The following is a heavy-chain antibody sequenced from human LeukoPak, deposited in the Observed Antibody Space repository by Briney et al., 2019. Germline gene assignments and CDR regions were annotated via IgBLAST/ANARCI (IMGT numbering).Heavy chain of an antibody. D-gene: IGHD6-19*01. V-gene: IGHV3-23*01. J-gene: IGHJ4*02. Sequence: PGGSLRLSCAASGFTFSSYAMSWVRQAPGKGLEWVSAISGSGGSTYYADSVKGRFTISRDNSKNTLYLQMSSLRAEDTAVYYCAKVVAVAGLSGRYYWGQGTLVTVSS. CDR2: ISGSGGST. CDR1: GFTFSSYA. CDR3: AKVVAVAGLSGRYY.